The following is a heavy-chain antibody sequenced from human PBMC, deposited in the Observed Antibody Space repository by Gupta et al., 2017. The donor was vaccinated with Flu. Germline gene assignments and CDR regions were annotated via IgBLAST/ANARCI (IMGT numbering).Heavy chain of an antibody. J-gene: IGHJ3*02. CDR3: AKRPYGGNSHDAFDI. D-gene: IGHD4-23*01. CDR1: GFTFSSYG. CDR2: ISYDGSNK. Sequence: QVQLVESGGGVVQPGRSLRLSCAASGFTFSSYGMHWVRQAPGKGLEWVAVISYDGSNKYYADSVKGRFTISRDNSKNTLYLQMNSLRAEDTAVYYCAKRPYGGNSHDAFDIWGQGTMVTVSS. V-gene: IGHV3-30*18.